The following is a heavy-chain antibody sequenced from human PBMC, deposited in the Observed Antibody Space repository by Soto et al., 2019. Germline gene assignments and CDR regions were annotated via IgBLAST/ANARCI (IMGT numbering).Heavy chain of an antibody. CDR3: ARVKGVGAFEFDY. CDR2: IPYDGSNK. V-gene: IGHV3-30-3*01. J-gene: IGHJ4*02. D-gene: IGHD1-26*01. Sequence: VAVIPYDGSNKYYADSVKGRFTISRDNSKNTLYLQMNSLRAEDTAVYYCARVKGVGAFEFDYWGQGTLVTVSS.